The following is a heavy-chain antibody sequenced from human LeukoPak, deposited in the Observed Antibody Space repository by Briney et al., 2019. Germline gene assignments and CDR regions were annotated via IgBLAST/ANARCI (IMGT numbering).Heavy chain of an antibody. J-gene: IGHJ1*01. CDR1: GGSISSYY. CDR2: IYYSGST. Sequence: SETLSLTCTVSGGSISSYYWSWIRQPPGKGLEWIGYIYYSGSTNYDPSLKSRVTISVDTSKNQFSLKLSSVTAADTAVYYCARSIIMMRGEYFQHWGQGTLVTVSS. D-gene: IGHD3-22*01. CDR3: ARSIIMMRGEYFQH. V-gene: IGHV4-59*01.